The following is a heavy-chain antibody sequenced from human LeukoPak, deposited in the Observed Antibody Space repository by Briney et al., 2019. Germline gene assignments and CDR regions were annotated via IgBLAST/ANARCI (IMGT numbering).Heavy chain of an antibody. D-gene: IGHD6-13*01. CDR3: AKVPAAYSASWYTGGMDV. J-gene: IGHJ6*02. CDR2: IWYDGSNK. Sequence: PGGSLRLSCAASGFTFSSYGMHWVRQAPGKGLEWVAVIWYDGSNKYYGDSVKGRFTISRDNSRNTLYLQMNSLRVQDTAVYYCAKVPAAYSASWYTGGMDVWGQGTTVTVSS. V-gene: IGHV3-30*02. CDR1: GFTFSSYG.